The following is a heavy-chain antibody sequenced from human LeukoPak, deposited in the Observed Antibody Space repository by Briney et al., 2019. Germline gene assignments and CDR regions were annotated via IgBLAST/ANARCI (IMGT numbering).Heavy chain of an antibody. CDR3: AKSILMVRGVTAFDY. D-gene: IGHD3-10*01. J-gene: IGHJ4*02. CDR2: ISGSGGST. V-gene: IGHV3-23*01. Sequence: GGSLRLSCAASGFTFSSYAMSWVRQAPGKGLEWVSAISGSGGSTYYADSVKGRFTISRDNSKNTLYLQMNSLRAEDTAVYYCAKSILMVRGVTAFDYWGQGTLVTVSS. CDR1: GFTFSSYA.